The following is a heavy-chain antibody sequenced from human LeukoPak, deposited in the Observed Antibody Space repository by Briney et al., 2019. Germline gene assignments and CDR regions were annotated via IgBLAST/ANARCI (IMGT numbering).Heavy chain of an antibody. Sequence: MTSETLSLTCTVSGGSIRSYYGSRIRQPPGKGLEWIGYIYYSGTTNYNPSLKSRVTISVDTSKNQFSLKLSSVTAADTAVYYCARGVYIAAAQYGYWGQGTLVTVSS. D-gene: IGHD6-13*01. V-gene: IGHV4-59*01. CDR3: ARGVYIAAAQYGY. J-gene: IGHJ4*02. CDR1: GGSIRSYY. CDR2: IYYSGTT.